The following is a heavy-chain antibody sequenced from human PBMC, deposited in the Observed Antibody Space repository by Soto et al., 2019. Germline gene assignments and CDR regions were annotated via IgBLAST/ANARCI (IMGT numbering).Heavy chain of an antibody. CDR1: GFTFSSYG. J-gene: IGHJ4*02. D-gene: IGHD3-22*01. CDR2: IWYDGSNK. Sequence: QVQLVESGGGVVQPGRSLRLSCAASGFTFSSYGMHWVRQAPGKGLEWVAVIWYDGSNKYYADSVKGRFTISRDNSRNTLYLQMNSLRAEDTAVYYCASGDSSGRSNWGQGTLVTVSS. V-gene: IGHV3-33*01. CDR3: ASGDSSGRSN.